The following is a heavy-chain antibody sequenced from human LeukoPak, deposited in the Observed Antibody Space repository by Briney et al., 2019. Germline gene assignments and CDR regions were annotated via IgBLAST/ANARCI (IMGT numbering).Heavy chain of an antibody. CDR1: GGSFSGYY. D-gene: IGHD3-10*01. Sequence: PSETLSLTCAVHGGSFSGYYWSWIRQPPGKGLEWIGEINHSGSTNYNPSLKSRVTISVDTSKNQFSLKLSSVTAADTAVYYCARETGVYGSGNYYYYYYMDVWGKGTTVTVSS. J-gene: IGHJ6*03. V-gene: IGHV4-34*01. CDR2: INHSGST. CDR3: ARETGVYGSGNYYYYYYMDV.